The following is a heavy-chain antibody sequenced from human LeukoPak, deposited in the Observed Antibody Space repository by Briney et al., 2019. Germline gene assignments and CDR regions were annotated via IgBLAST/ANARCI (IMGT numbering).Heavy chain of an antibody. Sequence: GGSLRLSCAASGFTFSSYGMHWVRQAPGKGLEWVAVISYDGSNKYYADSVKGRFTISRDNSKNTLYLQMNSLRAEDTAVYYCAYAREDSSGFELGYRGQGTLVTVSS. J-gene: IGHJ4*02. CDR1: GFTFSSYG. CDR3: AYAREDSSGFELGY. D-gene: IGHD3-22*01. V-gene: IGHV3-30*03. CDR2: ISYDGSNK.